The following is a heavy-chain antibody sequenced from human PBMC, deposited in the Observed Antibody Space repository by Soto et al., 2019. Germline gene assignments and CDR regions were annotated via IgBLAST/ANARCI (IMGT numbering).Heavy chain of an antibody. V-gene: IGHV5-51*01. J-gene: IGHJ4*02. CDR2: ISLLDSMS. CDR1: GYTFATFW. D-gene: IGHD1-20*01. Sequence: GESLKISCRASGYTFATFWVGWVSQLPGKGLGWLGNISLLDSMSTYRPSFPGQVTTPAAKSFFTPYLPWPRVKVPVPAMHYCARRANYYNCGGNCGQGTLVTVS. CDR3: ARRANYYNCGGN.